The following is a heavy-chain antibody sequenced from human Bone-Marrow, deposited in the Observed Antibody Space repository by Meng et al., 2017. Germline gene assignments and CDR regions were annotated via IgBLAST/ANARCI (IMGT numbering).Heavy chain of an antibody. CDR3: ATGAAAADH. D-gene: IGHD6-13*01. V-gene: IGHV3-15*04. Sequence: EGQLVESGGGLVKPGGSLRLSCVASGFSFTDAWMSWVRQAPGKGLEWVGRIESNSDGGTTDYAAPVKGRFTISRDDSKNTLYLQMNSLIIEDTALYFCATGAAAADHWGQGTLVTVSS. CDR1: GFSFTDAW. CDR2: IESNSDGGTT. J-gene: IGHJ4*02.